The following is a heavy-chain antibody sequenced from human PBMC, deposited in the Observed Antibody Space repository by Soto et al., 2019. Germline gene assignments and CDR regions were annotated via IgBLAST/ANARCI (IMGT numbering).Heavy chain of an antibody. V-gene: IGHV4-30-2*01. CDR2: IYHSGST. CDR3: AAGGGLPRYS. D-gene: IGHD5-12*01. CDR1: GGSISSGGYS. Sequence: QLQLQESGSGLVKPSQTLSLTCAVSGGSISSGGYSWSWIRQPPGKGLEWVGYIYHSGSTYYNPSLTGRVTISVDRSKHKFSLKLSSVTAADAAAYYCAAGGGLPRYSWGQGTLVTVSS. J-gene: IGHJ4*02.